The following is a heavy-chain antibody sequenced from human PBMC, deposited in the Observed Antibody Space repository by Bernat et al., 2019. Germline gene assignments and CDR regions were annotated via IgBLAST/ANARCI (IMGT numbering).Heavy chain of an antibody. CDR3: ARERGIAVAGTRYYGMDV. V-gene: IGHV1-2*04. CDR2: INPNSGGT. CDR1: GYTFTGYY. Sequence: QVQLVQSGAEVKKPGASVKVSCKASGYTFTGYYMHWVRQAPGQGLEWMGWINPNSGGTNYAQKFQGWVTMTRDTSISTAYMELSRLRSDDTAVYCCARERGIAVAGTRYYGMDVWGQGTTVTVSS. J-gene: IGHJ6*02. D-gene: IGHD6-19*01.